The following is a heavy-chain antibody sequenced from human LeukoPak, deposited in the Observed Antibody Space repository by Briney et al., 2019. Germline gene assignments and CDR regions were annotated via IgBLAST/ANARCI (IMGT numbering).Heavy chain of an antibody. D-gene: IGHD6-19*01. CDR1: GFTLSSYD. J-gene: IGHJ3*02. Sequence: GGSLRLSCAASGFTLSSYDMHWVRQVTGEGLEWVSYIAPSGDTYYPDSVKGRFTNSRENGKNSLSLQMNGLRAGDTAVYYCVREGGAVSGTGAFDIWGQGTLVTVSS. CDR3: VREGGAVSGTGAFDI. V-gene: IGHV3-13*01. CDR2: IAPSGDT.